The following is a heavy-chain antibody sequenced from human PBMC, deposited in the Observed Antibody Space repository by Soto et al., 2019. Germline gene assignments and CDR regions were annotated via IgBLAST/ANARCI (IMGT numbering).Heavy chain of an antibody. D-gene: IGHD5-18*01. CDR3: VKMLTGTSGHSDFDS. V-gene: IGHV4-39*01. Sequence: SETLSLTCTVSGDSVTSNHFFWGWIRRPPGRGLEWIACIYRDGSTYIRPSLNSRVSMSLDTSKNQFSLKLTFVTADDTAVYFCVKMLTGTSGHSDFDSWGQGTLVTVSS. CDR2: IYRDGST. CDR1: GDSVTSNHFF. J-gene: IGHJ5*01.